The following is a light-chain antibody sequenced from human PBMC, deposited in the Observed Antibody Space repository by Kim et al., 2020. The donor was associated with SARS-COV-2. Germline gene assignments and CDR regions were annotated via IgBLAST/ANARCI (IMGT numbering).Light chain of an antibody. V-gene: IGKV1-5*01. J-gene: IGKJ1*01. CDR2: DAS. CDR1: QNIGGY. Sequence: SASVGDRVTNTGRSSQNIGGYLAWYQQKPGKAPRLLIYDASSLESGLPSRFSGSGSGTEFTLTISSLQPDDCATYYCQQYNSHWTFGQGTKVDIK. CDR3: QQYNSHWT.